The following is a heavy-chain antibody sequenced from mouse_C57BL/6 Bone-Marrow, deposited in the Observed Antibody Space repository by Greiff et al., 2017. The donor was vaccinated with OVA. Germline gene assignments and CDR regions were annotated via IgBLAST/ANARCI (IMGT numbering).Heavy chain of an antibody. V-gene: IGHV1-81*01. CDR3: ARTAQASWFAY. CDR2: IYPRSGNN. CDR1: GYTFTSYG. J-gene: IGHJ3*01. D-gene: IGHD3-2*02. Sequence: QVQLQQSGAELARPGASVKMSCKASGYTFTSYGISWVKQRTGKGLEWIGEIYPRSGNNYYNEKFKGKATLTADKSSSTAYMELRSLTSEDSAFYFCARTAQASWFAYWGQGTLVTVSA.